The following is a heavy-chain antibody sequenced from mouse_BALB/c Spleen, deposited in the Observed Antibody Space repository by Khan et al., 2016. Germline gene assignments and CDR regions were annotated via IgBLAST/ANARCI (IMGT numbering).Heavy chain of an antibody. D-gene: IGHD1-1*01. CDR2: ISSGGSYT. CDR1: GFTFSSYG. Sequence: EVELVESGGDFVKPGGSLKLSCAASGFTFSSYGMSWVRQTPDKRLEWVATISSGGSYTYYPDSVKGRFTISRDNAKNTLYLQMSSLKSEDTAMYYCGRQFMTTVVADYWGQGTTLTVSS. J-gene: IGHJ2*01. V-gene: IGHV5-6*01. CDR3: GRQFMTTVVADY.